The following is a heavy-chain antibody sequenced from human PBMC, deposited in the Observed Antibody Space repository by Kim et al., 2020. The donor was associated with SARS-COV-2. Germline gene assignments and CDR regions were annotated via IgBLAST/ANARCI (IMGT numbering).Heavy chain of an antibody. Sequence: YADTVKGRFTISRDNSKNTLYLQRNSLGAEDTAVYYCANPRGGVTDFWGQGTLVTVSS. J-gene: IGHJ4*02. D-gene: IGHD2-21*02. CDR3: ANPRGGVTDF. V-gene: IGHV3-23*01.